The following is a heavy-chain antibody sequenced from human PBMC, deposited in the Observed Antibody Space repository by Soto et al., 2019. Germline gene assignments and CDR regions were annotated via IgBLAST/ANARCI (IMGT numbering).Heavy chain of an antibody. D-gene: IGHD3-3*01. J-gene: IGHJ6*02. CDR3: ARDSRQYYDFWSGPPSYGMDV. V-gene: IGHV3-30-3*01. CDR1: GFTFSSYA. Sequence: GGSLRLSCAASGFTFSSYAMHWVRQAPGKGLEWVAVISYDGSNKYYADSVKGRFTISRDNSKNTLYLQMNSLRAEGTAVYYCARDSRQYYDFWSGPPSYGMDVWGQGTTVTVSS. CDR2: ISYDGSNK.